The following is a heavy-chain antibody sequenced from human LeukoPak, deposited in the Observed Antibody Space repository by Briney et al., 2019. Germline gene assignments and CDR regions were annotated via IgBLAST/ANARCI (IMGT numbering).Heavy chain of an antibody. CDR3: ARLSDGYNFFGYYYYMDV. J-gene: IGHJ6*03. V-gene: IGHV3-74*01. D-gene: IGHD5-24*01. Sequence: GGSLRLSCAASGFTFSSYWMHWVRQAPGKGLVWVSRINSDGSSTSYADSVKGRFTISRDNAKNTLYLQMNSLRAEDTAVYYCARLSDGYNFFGYYYYMDVWGKGTTVTISS. CDR1: GFTFSSYW. CDR2: INSDGSST.